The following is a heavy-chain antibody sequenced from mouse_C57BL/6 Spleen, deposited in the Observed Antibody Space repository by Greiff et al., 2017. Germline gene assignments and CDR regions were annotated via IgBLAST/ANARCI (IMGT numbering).Heavy chain of an antibody. CDR3: TREGYDYGFDD. V-gene: IGHV5-9-1*02. J-gene: IGHJ2*01. CDR1: GFTFSSYA. D-gene: IGHD2-4*01. Sequence: EVQGVESGEGLVKPGGSLKLSCAASGFTFSSYAMSWVRQTPEKRLEWVAYISSGGDYIYYADTVKGRFTISRDNARNTLYLQMSSLKSEDTAMYYCTREGYDYGFDDWVQGTTLTVSS. CDR2: ISSGGDYI.